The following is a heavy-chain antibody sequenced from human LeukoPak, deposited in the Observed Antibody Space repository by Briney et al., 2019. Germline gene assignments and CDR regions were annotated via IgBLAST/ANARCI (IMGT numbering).Heavy chain of an antibody. CDR1: GYSFTSSW. J-gene: IGHJ4*02. CDR3: ARPIASGGSCFDY. V-gene: IGHV5-51*01. D-gene: IGHD2-15*01. CDR2: IWPGDSDT. Sequence: GESLKISCKGSGYSFTSSWIGWVRQMPGKGLEWMGIIWPGDSDTRYSPSFQGQVTISADKSISTAYLQWSSLKASDTAMYYCARPIASGGSCFDYWGQGTLVTVSS.